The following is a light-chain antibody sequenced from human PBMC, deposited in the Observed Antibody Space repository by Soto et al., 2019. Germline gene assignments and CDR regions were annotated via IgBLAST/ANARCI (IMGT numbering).Light chain of an antibody. CDR3: MQALQTPRT. J-gene: IGKJ1*01. V-gene: IGKV2-28*01. CDR2: LGS. CDR1: QSLLHSNGYNY. Sequence: DIVMTQSPLSLPVTPGEPASISCRSSQSLLHSNGYNYLDWYLQKPGQSPQLLIYLGSNRASGVPDRFSGSGSGNDFTLKISRVEAEDVGVYYCMQALQTPRTFGQGNKVEL.